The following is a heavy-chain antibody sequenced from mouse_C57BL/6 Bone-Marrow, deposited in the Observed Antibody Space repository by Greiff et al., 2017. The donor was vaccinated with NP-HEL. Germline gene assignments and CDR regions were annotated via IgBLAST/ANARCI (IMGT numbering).Heavy chain of an antibody. Sequence: EVQVVESGGGLVKPGGSLKLSCAASGFTFSSYAMSWVRQTPEKRLEWVATISDGGSYTYYPDNVKGRFTISSDNAKNNRYLQMNNLKSEDTAMYYCARDRIYYDYDGSWFAYWGQGTLVTVSA. CDR3: ARDRIYYDYDGSWFAY. D-gene: IGHD2-4*01. CDR1: GFTFSSYA. CDR2: ISDGGSYT. J-gene: IGHJ3*01. V-gene: IGHV5-4*01.